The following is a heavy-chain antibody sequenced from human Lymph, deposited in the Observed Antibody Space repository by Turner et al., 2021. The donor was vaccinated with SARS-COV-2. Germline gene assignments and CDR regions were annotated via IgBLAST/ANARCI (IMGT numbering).Heavy chain of an antibody. CDR1: GYTFTGYY. CDR3: ARSRDLQSMVRGVDPFDY. CDR2: SNPNSGGT. J-gene: IGHJ4*02. V-gene: IGHV1-2*02. D-gene: IGHD3-10*01. Sequence: QVQLVQSGAEVKKPGASVKVSCKASGYTFTGYYIHWVRQAPGQGLEWMGGSNPNSGGTNDAQRFQGRVTMTRDTSLSTAYMQLSRLRSDDTAVYYCARSRDLQSMVRGVDPFDYWGQGTLVTVSS.